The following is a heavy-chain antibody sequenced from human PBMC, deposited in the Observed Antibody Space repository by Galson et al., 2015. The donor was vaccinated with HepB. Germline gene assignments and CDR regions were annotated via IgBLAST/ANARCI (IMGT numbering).Heavy chain of an antibody. Sequence: QSGAEVKKPGASVKVSCKASGYTFTSYGISWVRQAPGQGLEWMGWISAYNGNTNYAQKPQGRVTMTTDTSTSTAYMELRSLRSDDTAVYYCARGPLPDYDSSGYNYFDYWGQGTLVTVSS. J-gene: IGHJ4*02. CDR1: GYTFTSYG. V-gene: IGHV1-18*01. CDR3: ARGPLPDYDSSGYNYFDY. CDR2: ISAYNGNT. D-gene: IGHD3-22*01.